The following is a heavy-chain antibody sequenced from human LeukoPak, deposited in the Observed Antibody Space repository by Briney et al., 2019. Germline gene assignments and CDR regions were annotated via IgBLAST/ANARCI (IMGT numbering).Heavy chain of an antibody. V-gene: IGHV3-23*01. D-gene: IGHD4-23*01. CDR3: AKEDYGGVPGLLDY. J-gene: IGHJ4*02. CDR1: GFTFSSYA. CDR2: ISGSGGST. Sequence: PGGSLRLSCAASGFTFSSYAMRWVRQPPGKVLEWVSAISGSGGSTYYADSVKGRYTISRDNSKNTLYLQMNSLRAEDTAVYYCAKEDYGGVPGLLDYWGQGTLVTVSS.